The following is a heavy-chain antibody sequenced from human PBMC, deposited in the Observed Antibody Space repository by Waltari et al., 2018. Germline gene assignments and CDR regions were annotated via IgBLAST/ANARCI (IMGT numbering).Heavy chain of an antibody. Sequence: EVQLVESGGGLVKPGGSLRLSCAASGFTFSSHSLNWARPAPGKGLEWVSSISSSSSYIYYADSVKGRFTISRDNAKNSLYLQMNSLRAEDTAVYYCARVTIFGVVDYWGQGTLVTVSS. V-gene: IGHV3-21*01. D-gene: IGHD3-3*01. CDR3: ARVTIFGVVDY. J-gene: IGHJ4*02. CDR1: GFTFSSHS. CDR2: ISSSSSYI.